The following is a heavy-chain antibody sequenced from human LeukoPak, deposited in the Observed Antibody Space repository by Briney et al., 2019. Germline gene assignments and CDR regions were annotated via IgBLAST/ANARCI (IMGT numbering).Heavy chain of an antibody. J-gene: IGHJ4*02. CDR3: AKAPVTTCSGAYCYPFDY. Sequence: GGSLRLSCAASGFTLSSYAMSWVRQAPGKGLEWVSAISVSGNTYHADSVKGRFTISRDSSKNTPYLQMNRLRAEDAAVYYCAKAPVTTCSGAYCYPFDYWGQGTLVTVSS. D-gene: IGHD2-21*01. CDR2: ISVSGNT. CDR1: GFTLSSYA. V-gene: IGHV3-23*01.